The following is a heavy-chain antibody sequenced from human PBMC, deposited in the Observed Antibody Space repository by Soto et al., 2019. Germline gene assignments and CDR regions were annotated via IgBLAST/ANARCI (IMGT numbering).Heavy chain of an antibody. Sequence: QVQLVESGGGVVQPGRSLRLSCAASGSTFSSYGMHWVRQAPGKGLEWVAVIWYDGSNKYYADSVKGRFTISRDNSKNTLYLQMNSLRAEDTAVYYCARDCRSAAGRWFDPWGQGTLVTVSS. CDR3: ARDCRSAAGRWFDP. CDR2: IWYDGSNK. V-gene: IGHV3-33*01. J-gene: IGHJ5*02. CDR1: GSTFSSYG. D-gene: IGHD6-13*01.